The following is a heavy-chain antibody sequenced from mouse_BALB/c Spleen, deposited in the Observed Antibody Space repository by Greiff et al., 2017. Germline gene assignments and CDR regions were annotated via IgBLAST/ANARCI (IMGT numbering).Heavy chain of an antibody. CDR1: GYSITSGYS. D-gene: IGHD1-1*01. J-gene: IGHJ4*01. CDR3: ARDLYYGSSHAMDY. CDR2: ISYDGSN. Sequence: ESGPDLVKPSQSLSLTCTVTGYSITSGYSWHWIRQFPGNKLEWMGYISYDGSNNYNPSLKNRISITRDTSKNQFFLKLNSVTTEDTATYYCARDLYYGSSHAMDYWGQGTSVTVSS. V-gene: IGHV3-6*02.